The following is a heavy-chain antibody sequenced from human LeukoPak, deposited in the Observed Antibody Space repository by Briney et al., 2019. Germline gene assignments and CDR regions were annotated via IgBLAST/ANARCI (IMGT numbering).Heavy chain of an antibody. D-gene: IGHD4-11*01. Sequence: GGSLRLSCADSGLIISTYAMSWARQTPGKGLEWVSAITGSGTGTYYADSVKGRFTISRDNSKNTLYLQMNSLRAEDTAVYFCAKEHDTSKAFDIWGQGTMVTVSS. J-gene: IGHJ3*02. CDR3: AKEHDTSKAFDI. V-gene: IGHV3-23*01. CDR1: GLIISTYA. CDR2: ITGSGTGT.